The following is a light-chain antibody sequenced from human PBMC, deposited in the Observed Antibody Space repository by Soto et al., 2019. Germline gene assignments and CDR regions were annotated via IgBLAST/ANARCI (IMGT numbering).Light chain of an antibody. CDR2: EVV. CDR3: KSYAGSNTYV. Sequence: QSVLTQPPSASXXPGQSVTISCTGTKNDIGVYDFVSWYQHHPGKAPRLIIYEVVQRPSGVPDRFSGSKSGNTASLTVSGLQAADEGDYFCKSYAGSNTYVFGSGTKVTVL. V-gene: IGLV2-8*01. J-gene: IGLJ1*01. CDR1: KNDIGVYDF.